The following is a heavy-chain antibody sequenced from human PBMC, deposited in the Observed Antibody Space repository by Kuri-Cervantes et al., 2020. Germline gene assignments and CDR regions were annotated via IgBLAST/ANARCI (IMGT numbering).Heavy chain of an antibody. CDR3: ARSDFWSGYRFDY. D-gene: IGHD3-3*01. Sequence: SETLSLTCTVSGGSISSYYWSWIRQPPGKGLGWIGYMYYSGSTNYNPSLKSRVTISVDTSKNQFSLKLTSVTTADTAVYYCARSDFWSGYRFDYWGQGTLVTVSS. CDR1: GGSISSYY. CDR2: MYYSGST. J-gene: IGHJ4*02. V-gene: IGHV4-59*01.